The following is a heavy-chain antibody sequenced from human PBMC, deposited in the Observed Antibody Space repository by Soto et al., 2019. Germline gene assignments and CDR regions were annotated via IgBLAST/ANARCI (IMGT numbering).Heavy chain of an antibody. CDR1: GFTFDDYA. Sequence: GGSLRLSCAASGFTFDDYAMHWVRQAPGKGLEWVSGISWNSGSIGYADSVKGRFTISRDNAKNSLYLQMNSLRAEDTALYYCAKDRSSIVVVPAAIGIGYWGQGTLVTVSS. CDR2: ISWNSGSI. CDR3: AKDRSSIVVVPAAIGIGY. V-gene: IGHV3-9*01. J-gene: IGHJ4*02. D-gene: IGHD2-2*01.